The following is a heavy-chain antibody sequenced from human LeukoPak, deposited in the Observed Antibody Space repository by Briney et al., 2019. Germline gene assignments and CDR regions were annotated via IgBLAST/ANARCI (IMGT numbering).Heavy chain of an antibody. CDR2: ISSSSSYI. V-gene: IGHV3-21*01. J-gene: IGHJ4*02. D-gene: IGHD3-22*01. Sequence: GGSLSLPCAASGFTFSSYSMNWVRQAPGKGLEWVSSISSSSSYIYYADSVKGRFTISRDNAKNSLYLQMNSLRAEDTAVYYCARDKVVITSLFDYWGQGTLVTVSS. CDR1: GFTFSSYS. CDR3: ARDKVVITSLFDY.